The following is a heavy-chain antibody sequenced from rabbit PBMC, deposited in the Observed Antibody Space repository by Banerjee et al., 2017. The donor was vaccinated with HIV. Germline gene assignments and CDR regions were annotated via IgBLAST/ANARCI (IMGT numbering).Heavy chain of an antibody. CDR1: GFSFSSSYL. D-gene: IGHD6-1*01. CDR3: ARDNHGGYGYDL. J-gene: IGHJ6*01. V-gene: IGHV1S45*01. CDR2: IYGGSSGNT. Sequence: QEQLEESGGDLVKPEGTLTLTCTASGFSFSSSYLIYWVRQAPGKGLEWIACIYGGSSGNTVYASWTKGRFTISKTSSTTVTLQRPSLTAADTATYFCARDNHGGYGYDLWGPGTLVTVS.